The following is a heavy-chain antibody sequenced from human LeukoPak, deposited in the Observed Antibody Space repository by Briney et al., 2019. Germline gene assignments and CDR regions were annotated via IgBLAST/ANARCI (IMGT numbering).Heavy chain of an antibody. CDR1: GGTFSSSA. CDR2: MNPNSGNT. CDR3: AIRTHVDIVATLGERVKKGLDY. Sequence: GSSVNVSCKTSGGTFSSSAINWVRQATGQGLEWMGWMNPNSGNTGYAQKFQGRVTMTRNTSMSTAYMELSSLRSEDTAVYYCAIRTHVDIVATLGERVKKGLDYWGQGTPVTVSS. V-gene: IGHV1-8*02. J-gene: IGHJ4*02. D-gene: IGHD5-12*01.